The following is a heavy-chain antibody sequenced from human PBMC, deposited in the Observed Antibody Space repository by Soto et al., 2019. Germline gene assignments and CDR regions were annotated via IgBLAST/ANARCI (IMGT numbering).Heavy chain of an antibody. CDR1: GGSISSGGYY. D-gene: IGHD5-12*01. Sequence: NPSETLSLTCTVSGGSISSGGYYWSWIRQHPGKGLEWIGYIYYSGSTYYNPSLKSRVTISVDTSKNQFSLKLSSVTAADTAVYYCVRDRNIVATIEAFDIWSQGTMVPVSS. V-gene: IGHV4-31*03. J-gene: IGHJ3*02. CDR2: IYYSGST. CDR3: VRDRNIVATIEAFDI.